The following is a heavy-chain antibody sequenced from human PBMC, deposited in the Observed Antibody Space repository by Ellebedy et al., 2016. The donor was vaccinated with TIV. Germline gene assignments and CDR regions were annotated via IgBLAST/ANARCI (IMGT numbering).Heavy chain of an antibody. V-gene: IGHV1-18*01. Sequence: ASVKVSCKASGYTFTSYGISWVRQAPGQGLEWMGWISAYNGNTNYAQKLQGRVTMTTDTSTSTAYMELRSLRSDDTAVYYCARDSFGDTFYYYGMDVWGQGTTVTVSS. CDR3: ARDSFGDTFYYYGMDV. CDR1: GYTFTSYG. CDR2: ISAYNGNT. D-gene: IGHD4-17*01. J-gene: IGHJ6*02.